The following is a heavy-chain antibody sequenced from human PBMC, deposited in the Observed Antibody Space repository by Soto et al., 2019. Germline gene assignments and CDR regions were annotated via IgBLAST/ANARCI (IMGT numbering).Heavy chain of an antibody. D-gene: IGHD2-21*01. J-gene: IGHJ6*02. CDR1: GFTFSSYA. Sequence: GVSLRLSCAASGFTFSSYAMHWVSQAPGKGLEYVSAITSNGGNTDYASSVKGRFTISRDNSKNTLYLQMGSLRAEDMAVYYCARRIPFGYGMDVWGQGTTVTVSS. CDR2: ITSNGGNT. CDR3: ARRIPFGYGMDV. V-gene: IGHV3-64*01.